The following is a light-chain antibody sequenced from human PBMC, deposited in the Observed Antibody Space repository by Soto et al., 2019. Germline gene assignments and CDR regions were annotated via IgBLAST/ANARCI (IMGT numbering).Light chain of an antibody. CDR1: SSDVGSYNR. J-gene: IGLJ1*01. V-gene: IGLV2-18*02. Sequence: QSVLTQPPSGSGSPGQSVAVSCTGTSSDVGSYNRVSWYQQHPGTAPKLMIYEVSNRHSGVPDRFSGSKSGNTASLTISGLQAEDEADYYCSPFSCLTTYVFGTGTKLTV. CDR3: SPFSCLTTYV. CDR2: EVS.